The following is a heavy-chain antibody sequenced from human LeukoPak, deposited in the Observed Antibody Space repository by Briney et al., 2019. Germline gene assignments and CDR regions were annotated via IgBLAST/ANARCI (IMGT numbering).Heavy chain of an antibody. CDR3: AHRRTPVSSSWSIWFDP. D-gene: IGHD6-13*01. V-gene: IGHV2-5*02. Sequence: GPTLVNPTQTLTLTCTFSGFSLSTSGVGVGWIRQPPGKALEWLALIYWDDDKRYSPSLKSRLTITKDTSKNQVVLTMTNMDPVDTATYYCAHRRTPVSSSWSIWFDPWGQGTLVTVSS. J-gene: IGHJ5*02. CDR1: GFSLSTSGVG. CDR2: IYWDDDK.